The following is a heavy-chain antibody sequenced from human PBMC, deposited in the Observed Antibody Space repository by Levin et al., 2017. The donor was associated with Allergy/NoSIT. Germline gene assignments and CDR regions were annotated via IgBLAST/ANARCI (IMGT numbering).Heavy chain of an antibody. CDR1: GFTFSIYN. CDR3: ASVEIVATPKRAGYYNYMDV. D-gene: IGHD5-12*01. J-gene: IGHJ6*03. Sequence: PGGSLRLSCAASGFTFSIYNMNWVRQAPGKGLEWVSSISSSSNNKYYADSVKGRFAVSRDNAKNSLYLQMNSLRVEDTAVYYCASVEIVATPKRAGYYNYMDVWGKGTTVTVSS. CDR2: ISSSSNNK. V-gene: IGHV3-21*01.